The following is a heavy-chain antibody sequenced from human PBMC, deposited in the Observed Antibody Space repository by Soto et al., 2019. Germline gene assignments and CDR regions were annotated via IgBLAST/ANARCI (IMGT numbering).Heavy chain of an antibody. Sequence: GASVKVSCKASGYTFTSYDINWVRQATGQGLEWMGWMNPNSGNTGYAQKFQGRVTMTRNTSISTAYMELSSLRSEDTAVYYCARLYYRAVAGDYYYYGMDVWGQGTTVTVSS. CDR2: MNPNSGNT. D-gene: IGHD6-19*01. CDR1: GYTFTSYD. V-gene: IGHV1-8*01. CDR3: ARLYYRAVAGDYYYYGMDV. J-gene: IGHJ6*02.